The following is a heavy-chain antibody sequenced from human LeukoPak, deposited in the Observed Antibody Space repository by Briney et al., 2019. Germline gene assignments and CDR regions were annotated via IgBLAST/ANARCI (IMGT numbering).Heavy chain of an antibody. J-gene: IGHJ4*02. CDR2: IKEDGSEI. CDR1: GFTFSSYA. V-gene: IGHV3-7*01. D-gene: IGHD6-19*01. Sequence: PPGGSLRLSCAASGFTFSSYAMSWVRQAPGKGLECVANIKEDGSEIHYVDSVKGRFTLSRDNARNSLYLQMTSLRVEDTAVYFCARNGRVVGSGWSYFFFEYWGQGTRVTVSS. CDR3: ARNGRVVGSGWSYFFFEY.